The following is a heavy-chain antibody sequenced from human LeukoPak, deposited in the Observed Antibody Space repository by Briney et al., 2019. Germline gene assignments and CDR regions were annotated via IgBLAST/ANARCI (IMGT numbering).Heavy chain of an antibody. CDR1: GDSVS. CDR2: TYYRSKWYN. D-gene: IGHD5-18*01. CDR3: ARTLHTDFDY. Sequence: SQTLSLTCAISGDSVSRNWIRQSPSGGLEWLGRTYYRSKWYNDYAVSVKSRITINPDTSKNQFSLQLTSVTPEDTAVYYCARTLHTDFDYWGQGTLVTVSS. J-gene: IGHJ4*02. V-gene: IGHV6-1*01.